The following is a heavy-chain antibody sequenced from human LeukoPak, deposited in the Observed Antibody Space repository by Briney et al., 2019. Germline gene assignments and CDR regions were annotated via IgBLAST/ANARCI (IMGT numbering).Heavy chain of an antibody. CDR2: ISDDVNNK. CDR1: GFTFSSYT. V-gene: IGHV3-30-3*01. CDR3: ASGYPYYFDY. Sequence: GTSLRLSCAASGFTFSSYTMHWVRQAPGKGLEWVAVISDDVNNKHYADSVKGRFTISRDNSKNTLFLQMNSLRAEDTAVYYCASGYPYYFDYWGQGTLVTVSS. D-gene: IGHD5-18*01. J-gene: IGHJ4*02.